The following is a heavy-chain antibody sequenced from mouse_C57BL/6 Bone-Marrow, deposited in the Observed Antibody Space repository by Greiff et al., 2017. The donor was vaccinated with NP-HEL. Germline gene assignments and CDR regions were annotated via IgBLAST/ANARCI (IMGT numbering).Heavy chain of an antibody. J-gene: IGHJ2*01. CDR2: ISYDGSN. D-gene: IGHD1-1*01. CDR3: ARALLRYYFDD. Sequence: VQLQQSGPGLVKPSQSLSLTCSVTGYSITSGYYWNWIRQFPGNKLEWMGYISYDGSNNYNPSLKNRISITRDTSKNQFFLKLNSVTTEDTATYYCARALLRYYFDDWGQGTTLTVSS. CDR1: GYSITSGYY. V-gene: IGHV3-6*01.